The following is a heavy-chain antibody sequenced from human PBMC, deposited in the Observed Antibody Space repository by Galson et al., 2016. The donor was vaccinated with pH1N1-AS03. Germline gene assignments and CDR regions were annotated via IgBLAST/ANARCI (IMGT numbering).Heavy chain of an antibody. CDR2: ISAYSGDI. Sequence: SVKVSCKASGYSFPTYSFNWVRQAPGQGLEWLGWISAYSGDIHYAQKSQGRVTLTTDTSTSTAYMALRSLTSDDTAVYYCARAHYNADYVPNFWGQGTLVTVSS. CDR1: GYSFPTYS. V-gene: IGHV1-18*04. J-gene: IGHJ4*02. CDR3: ARAHYNADYVPNF. D-gene: IGHD4-17*01.